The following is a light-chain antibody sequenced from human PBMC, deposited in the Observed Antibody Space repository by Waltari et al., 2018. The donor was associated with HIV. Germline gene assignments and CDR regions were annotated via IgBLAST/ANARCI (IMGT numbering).Light chain of an antibody. Sequence: DIVLTQTPLSSRVTLGQPASISCRSSQGIRHSHGHTYLSWLHQSPGQSPRLLIFEISSRITGVPDRFRAYGAGTNFTLEISRVDHDDVGIYHCMQATEFPRTFGQGTKLEIK. V-gene: IGKV2-24*01. CDR2: EIS. CDR3: MQATEFPRT. J-gene: IGKJ2*01. CDR1: QGIRHSHGHTY.